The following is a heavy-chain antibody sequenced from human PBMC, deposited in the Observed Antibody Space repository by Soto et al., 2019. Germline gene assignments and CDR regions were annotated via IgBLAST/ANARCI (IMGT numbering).Heavy chain of an antibody. CDR2: INAGNGDT. CDR1: GFTFTNYA. CDR3: ARGIWTMPRGSYYFDY. V-gene: IGHV1-3*01. D-gene: IGHD3-10*01. Sequence: ASVKVSCKASGFTFTNYAMQWVRQAPGQRLEWMGWINAGNGDTRYSQNFQGRVTITRDTSASTAYMELSSLISEDAALYYCARGIWTMPRGSYYFDYWGQGTLVTVSS. J-gene: IGHJ4*02.